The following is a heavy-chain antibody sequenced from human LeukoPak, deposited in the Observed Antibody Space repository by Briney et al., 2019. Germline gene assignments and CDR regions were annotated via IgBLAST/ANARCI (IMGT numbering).Heavy chain of an antibody. CDR3: ARDLGDILTGYPTNYFDY. Sequence: GASVKVSCKASGYTFTGYYMHWVGQAPGQGLEWMGWINPNSGGTNYAQKFQGRVTMTWDTSISTAYMELSRLRSDDTAVYYCARDLGDILTGYPTNYFDYWGQGTLVTVSS. CDR2: INPNSGGT. CDR1: GYTFTGYY. J-gene: IGHJ4*02. D-gene: IGHD3-9*01. V-gene: IGHV1-2*02.